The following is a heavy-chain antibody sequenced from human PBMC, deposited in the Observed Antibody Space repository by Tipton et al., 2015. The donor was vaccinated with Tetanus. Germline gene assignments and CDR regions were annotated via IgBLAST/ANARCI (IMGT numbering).Heavy chain of an antibody. CDR3: VKHLIPGRAYFDS. J-gene: IGHJ4*02. Sequence: SLRLSCAASGFTFSNFAMNWVRQAPGKGLEWVSSPSGSEKDPYNKDSVKGRFTVSRDGSKNTLYLQLSSLRVEDTAVYYCVKHLIPGRAYFDSWGLGTLVTVSS. CDR1: GFTFSNFA. D-gene: IGHD2-2*01. CDR2: PSGSEKDP. V-gene: IGHV3-23*01.